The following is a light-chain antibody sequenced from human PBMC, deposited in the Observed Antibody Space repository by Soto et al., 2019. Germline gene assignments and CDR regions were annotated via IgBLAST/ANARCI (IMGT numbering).Light chain of an antibody. CDR2: DVS. CDR1: SSDVGGYNY. Sequence: QSVLTQPASVSWSPGKSITISCTGTSSDVGGYNYVSWYQQPPGKAPKLMIYDVSNRPSGVSNRFSGSKSGKTASLTISGLQAEDEADYYCSSYTSSSTRVFGTGTKLTVL. CDR3: SSYTSSSTRV. V-gene: IGLV2-14*01. J-gene: IGLJ1*01.